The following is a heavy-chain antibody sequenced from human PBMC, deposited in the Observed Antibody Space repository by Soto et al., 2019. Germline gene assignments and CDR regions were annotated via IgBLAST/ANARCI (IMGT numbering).Heavy chain of an antibody. CDR1: GYRFSDYY. D-gene: IGHD5-12*01. J-gene: IGHJ6*03. CDR2: MNPNSGDT. Sequence: QVQLVQSGAEVKKPGASVTVSCKASGYRFSDYYLHWVRQAPGQGPEWMGWMNPNSGDTKYAQKCKGRVTMTRDTSVRTAFMELNWLKSDHTAVYYCARESGGATATLDYYYFYMDVWGIGTTVTVSS. V-gene: IGHV1-2*02. CDR3: ARESGGATATLDYYYFYMDV.